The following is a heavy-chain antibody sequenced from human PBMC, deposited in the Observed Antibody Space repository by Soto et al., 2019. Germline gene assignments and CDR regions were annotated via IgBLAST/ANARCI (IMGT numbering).Heavy chain of an antibody. CDR1: GFTFSGSA. D-gene: IGHD3-22*01. J-gene: IGHJ4*02. CDR3: ARDYYDSSGYHDY. CDR2: IYSGGST. V-gene: IGHV3-53*01. Sequence: PGGSLRLSCAASGFTFSGSAMHWVRQAPGKGLEWVSVIYSGGSTYYADSVKGRFTISRDNSKNTLYLQMNSLRAEDTAVYYCARDYYDSSGYHDYWGQGTLVTVSS.